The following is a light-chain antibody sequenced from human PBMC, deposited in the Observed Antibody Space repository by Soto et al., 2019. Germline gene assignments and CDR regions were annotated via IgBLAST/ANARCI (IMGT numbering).Light chain of an antibody. Sequence: DIHMTQSPSSLSASVGDRVTITCRASQSISSYLNWYQQKSGKAPNLLIYGVSRLQGGVPSRFSGSGSGTDFTLSISSLQPEDFATYYCQQSYTAPSITFGQGTRLEI. CDR2: GVS. CDR3: QQSYTAPSIT. J-gene: IGKJ5*01. CDR1: QSISSY. V-gene: IGKV1-39*01.